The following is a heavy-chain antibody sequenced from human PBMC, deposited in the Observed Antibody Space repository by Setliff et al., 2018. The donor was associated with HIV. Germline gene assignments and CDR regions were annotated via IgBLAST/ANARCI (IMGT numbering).Heavy chain of an antibody. J-gene: IGHJ4*02. Sequence: PGGSLRLSCAASGFTFNSYGIHWVRQAPGKGLEWVALIWYDASKKEYSDSVKGRFNILRDDSKKTAYLQMNSLRDEDTAVYYCARVFQSYFFDFWGQGTLVTVSS. CDR2: IWYDASKK. V-gene: IGHV3-33*01. D-gene: IGHD3-3*01. CDR1: GFTFNSYG. CDR3: ARVFQSYFFDF.